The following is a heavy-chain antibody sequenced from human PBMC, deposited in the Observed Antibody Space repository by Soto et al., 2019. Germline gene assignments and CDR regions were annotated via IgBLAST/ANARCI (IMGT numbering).Heavy chain of an antibody. D-gene: IGHD2-15*01. CDR3: ARGNRIEAFDI. Sequence: ASVKVSCKASGYIFTDYYMHWVRQAPGQELGWVGRINPNSGGTNYAQKFQGRVTMTTDTSMSTAYTELSSLRSDDTAVYYCARGNRIEAFDIWGQGTMVTVSS. CDR2: INPNSGGT. CDR1: GYIFTDYY. V-gene: IGHV1-2*06. J-gene: IGHJ3*02.